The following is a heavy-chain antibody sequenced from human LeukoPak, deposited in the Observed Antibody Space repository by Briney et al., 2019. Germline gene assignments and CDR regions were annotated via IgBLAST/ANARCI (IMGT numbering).Heavy chain of an antibody. Sequence: SVKVSCKASGGTFSSYAISWVRQAPGQGLEWMGGIIPIFGTANYAQKFQGRVTITADKSTSTAYMELRSLRSEDTAVYYWAMNRGYRGTGGDYWGQGTLVTVS. CDR2: IIPIFGTA. D-gene: IGHD5-12*01. CDR3: AMNRGYRGTGGDY. J-gene: IGHJ4*02. CDR1: GGTFSSYA. V-gene: IGHV1-69*06.